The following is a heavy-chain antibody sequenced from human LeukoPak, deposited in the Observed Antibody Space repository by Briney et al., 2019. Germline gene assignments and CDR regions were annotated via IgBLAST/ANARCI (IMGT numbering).Heavy chain of an antibody. CDR2: ISSSSSYI. J-gene: IGHJ6*03. Sequence: TGGSLRLSCAASGFTFSSYSMNWVRQAPGKGLEWVSSISSSSSYIYYADSVKGRFTISRDNAKNSLYLQMNSLRAEDTALYYCARAPRGVYYYYYMDVWGKGTTVTVSS. CDR3: ARAPRGVYYYYYMDV. CDR1: GFTFSSYS. D-gene: IGHD3-16*01. V-gene: IGHV3-21*04.